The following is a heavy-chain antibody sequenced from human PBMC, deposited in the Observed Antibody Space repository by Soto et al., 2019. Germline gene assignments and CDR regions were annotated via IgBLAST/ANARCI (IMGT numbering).Heavy chain of an antibody. V-gene: IGHV1-69*01. J-gene: IGHJ4*02. Sequence: QVQLVQSGAEVKKPGSSVKVSCKASGGTFSSYAISWVRQAPGQGLEWMGGIIPIFGTANYAQKFQGRVTITADESTSTAYMGLSSLRSEDTAVYYCARADPQWLGPSDTHWGQGTLVTVSS. D-gene: IGHD6-19*01. CDR1: GGTFSSYA. CDR2: IIPIFGTA. CDR3: ARADPQWLGPSDTH.